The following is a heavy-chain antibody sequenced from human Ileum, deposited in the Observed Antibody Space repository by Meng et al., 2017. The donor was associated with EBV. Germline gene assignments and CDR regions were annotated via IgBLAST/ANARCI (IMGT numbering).Heavy chain of an antibody. D-gene: IGHD1-26*01. Sequence: QVQLVESGXGVVESGKSLRLSCAGSGFTVSSYGMHWVRQVPGKGLEWGAVIWRDGSIKHYADSVKGRFTISRDNSENTLYLQMNSLRVEDTAIYYWARGDSGSFAYWGQGTLVTVSS. V-gene: IGHV3-33*01. J-gene: IGHJ4*02. CDR1: GFTVSSYG. CDR2: IWRDGSIK. CDR3: ARGDSGSFAY.